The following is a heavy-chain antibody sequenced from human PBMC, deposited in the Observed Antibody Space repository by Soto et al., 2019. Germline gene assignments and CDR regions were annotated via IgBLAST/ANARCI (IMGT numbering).Heavy chain of an antibody. J-gene: IGHJ6*02. CDR2: INHSGST. Sequence: SETLSLTCAVYGGSFSGYYWSWIRQPPGKGLEWIGEINHSGSTSYNPSLKSRVTISVDTSKNQFSLKLSSVTAADTAEYYCASGSRGTFGGVIAPLGDYYGMDVWGPGTTVTVSS. CDR3: ASGSRGTFGGVIAPLGDYYGMDV. CDR1: GGSFSGYY. D-gene: IGHD3-16*02. V-gene: IGHV4-34*01.